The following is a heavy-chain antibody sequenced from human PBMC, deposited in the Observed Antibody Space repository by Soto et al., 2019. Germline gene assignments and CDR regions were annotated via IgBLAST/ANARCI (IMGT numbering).Heavy chain of an antibody. CDR3: ARGVTTLTTDYYYYMDV. Sequence: SETLSLTCAVYGGSFSGYYWSWIRQPPGKGLEWIGEINHSGSTNYNPSLKSRVTISVDTSKNQFSLKLSSVTAADTAVYYCARGVTTLTTDYYYYMDVWGKGTTVTVSS. CDR2: INHSGST. CDR1: GGSFSGYY. V-gene: IGHV4-34*01. D-gene: IGHD4-4*01. J-gene: IGHJ6*03.